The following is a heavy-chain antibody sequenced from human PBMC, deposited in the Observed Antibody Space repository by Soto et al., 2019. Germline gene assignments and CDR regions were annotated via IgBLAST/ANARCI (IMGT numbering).Heavy chain of an antibody. CDR1: GFTFSSYS. CDR2: ISSSSSYI. V-gene: IGHV3-21*01. Sequence: GGSLRLSCAASGFTFSSYSMNWVRQAPGKGLEWVSSISSSSSYIYYADSVKGRFTISRDNAKNSLYLQMNSLRAEDTAVYYCARDLRTAGSSMTSSCDYWGQGT. CDR3: ARDLRTAGSSMTSSCDY. J-gene: IGHJ4*02. D-gene: IGHD3-10*01.